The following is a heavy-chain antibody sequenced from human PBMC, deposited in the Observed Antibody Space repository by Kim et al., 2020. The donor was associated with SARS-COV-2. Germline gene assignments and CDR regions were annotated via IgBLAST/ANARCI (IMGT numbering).Heavy chain of an antibody. J-gene: IGHJ6*02. D-gene: IGHD3-9*01. CDR2: ISAYNGNT. V-gene: IGHV1-18*01. CDR1: GYTFTSYG. CDR3: ARNVLRYFDWLDLYYGMDV. Sequence: ASVKVSCKASGYTFTSYGISWVRQAPGQGLEWMGWISAYNGNTNYAQKLQGRVTMTTDTSTSTAYMELRSLGSDDTAVYYCARNVLRYFDWLDLYYGMDVWGQGTTVTVSS.